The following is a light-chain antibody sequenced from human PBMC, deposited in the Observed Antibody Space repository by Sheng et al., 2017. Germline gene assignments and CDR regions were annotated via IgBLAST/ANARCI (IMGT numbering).Light chain of an antibody. J-gene: IGKJ1*01. V-gene: IGKV1-5*03. CDR1: ESINNW. Sequence: DIQMTQSPSTLSASVGDRVTIICRASESINNWLAWYQQKPGKAPKVLIYKASNLQSGVPSRFSGSGSGTEFTLNIGSLQPDDVATYYCQQYNTYSWTFGQGTRVEI. CDR2: KAS. CDR3: QQYNTYSWT.